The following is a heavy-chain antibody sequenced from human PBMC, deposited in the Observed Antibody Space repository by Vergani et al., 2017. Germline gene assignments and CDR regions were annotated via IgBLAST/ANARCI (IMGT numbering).Heavy chain of an antibody. CDR3: TTAWGLYYLHGEYFQY. CDR2: IQKDGIDK. Sequence: QVQLVESGGGVVQPGESLRLSCAASGFPFSTYGMHWVRQAPGKGLEWVAFIQKDGIDKFYADSVRGRFTISRDISKNTLFLQMNSLKDEDTAVYYCTTAWGLYYLHGEYFQYWGRGTLVSVSS. J-gene: IGHJ1*01. CDR1: GFPFSTYG. V-gene: IGHV3-30*02. D-gene: IGHD3-10*01.